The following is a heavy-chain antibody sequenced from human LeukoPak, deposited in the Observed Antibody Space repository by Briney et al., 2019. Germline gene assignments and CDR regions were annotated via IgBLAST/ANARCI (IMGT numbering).Heavy chain of an antibody. CDR2: IIPIPGIA. CDR1: GGTFSSYT. J-gene: IGHJ4*02. CDR3: ARGNPDYDSSGYLGY. D-gene: IGHD3-22*01. Sequence: SVKVSCKASGGTFSSYTISWVRQAPGQGLEWMGRIIPIPGIANYAQKFQGRVTITADKSTSTAYMELSSLRSEDTAVYYCARGNPDYDSSGYLGYWGQGTLVTVSS. V-gene: IGHV1-69*02.